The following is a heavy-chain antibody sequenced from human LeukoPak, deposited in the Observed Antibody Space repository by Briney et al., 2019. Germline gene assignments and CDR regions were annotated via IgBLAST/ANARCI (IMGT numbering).Heavy chain of an antibody. J-gene: IGHJ4*02. CDR2: ISGDGGST. CDR3: AKASPSYVWGSYRLRPFDY. CDR1: GFTFEDYA. D-gene: IGHD3-16*02. V-gene: IGHV3-43*02. Sequence: TGGSLRLSCAASGFTFEDYAMHGVRQAPGKGLEWVSLISGDGGSTYYADSVKGRFTISRDNSKNSLYLQLNSLRTEDTALYYCAKASPSYVWGSYRLRPFDYWGQGTLVTVSS.